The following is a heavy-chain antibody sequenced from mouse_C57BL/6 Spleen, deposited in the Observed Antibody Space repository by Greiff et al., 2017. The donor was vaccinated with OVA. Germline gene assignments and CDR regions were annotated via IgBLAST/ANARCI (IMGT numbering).Heavy chain of an antibody. V-gene: IGHV5-16*01. D-gene: IGHD2-5*01. Sequence: EVKLVESEGGLVQPGSSMKLSCTASGFTFSDYYMAWVRQVPEKGLEWVANINYDGSSTYYLDSLKSRFIISRDNAKNILYLQMSSLKSEDTATYYCARYYSNYEDYAMDYWGQGTSVTVSS. CDR3: ARYYSNYEDYAMDY. CDR1: GFTFSDYY. CDR2: INYDGSST. J-gene: IGHJ4*01.